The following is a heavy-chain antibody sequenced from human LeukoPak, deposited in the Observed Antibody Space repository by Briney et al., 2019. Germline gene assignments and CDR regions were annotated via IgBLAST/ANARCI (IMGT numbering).Heavy chain of an antibody. V-gene: IGHV1-2*02. CDR3: ARDLTYYDFWSGYYDAFDI. Sequence: ASVKVSCKASGYTFTGYYMHWVRQPPGQGLEWMGWINPNSGGTNYAQKFQGRVTMTRDTSISTAYMELSRLRSDDTAVYYCARDLTYYDFWSGYYDAFDIWGQGTMVTVSS. CDR1: GYTFTGYY. J-gene: IGHJ3*02. CDR2: INPNSGGT. D-gene: IGHD3-3*01.